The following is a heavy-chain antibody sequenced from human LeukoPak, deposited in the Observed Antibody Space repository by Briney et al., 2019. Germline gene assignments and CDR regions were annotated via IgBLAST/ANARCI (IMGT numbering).Heavy chain of an antibody. CDR1: GGTFSSYA. D-gene: IGHD6-13*01. V-gene: IGHV1-69*13. J-gene: IGHJ4*02. Sequence: ASVKVSCKASGGTFSSYAISWVRQAPGQGLEWMGGIIPIFGTANYAQKFQGRVTITADESTSTAYMELSSPRSEDTAVYYCAREAAAGPYFDYWGQGTLVTVSS. CDR2: IIPIFGTA. CDR3: AREAAAGPYFDY.